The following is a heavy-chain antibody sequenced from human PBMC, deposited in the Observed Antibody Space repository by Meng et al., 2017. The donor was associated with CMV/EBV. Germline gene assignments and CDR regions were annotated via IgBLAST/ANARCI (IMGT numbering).Heavy chain of an antibody. Sequence: SETLSLTCAVYGGSFSGYYWSWIRQPPGKGLEWIGEINHSGSTNNNPSLKSRVTISVDTSKNQFSLKLSSVTAADTAVYYCARRGRITMVRGVRYYYGMDVWGQGTTVTVSS. V-gene: IGHV4-34*01. CDR1: GGSFSGYY. CDR3: ARRGRITMVRGVRYYYGMDV. D-gene: IGHD3-10*01. J-gene: IGHJ6*02. CDR2: INHSGST.